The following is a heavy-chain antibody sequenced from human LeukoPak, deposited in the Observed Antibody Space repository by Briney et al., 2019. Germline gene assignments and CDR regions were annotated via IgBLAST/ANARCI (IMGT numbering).Heavy chain of an antibody. CDR2: TYYYRSEWHN. CDR1: GDSVSSNSVT. V-gene: IGHV6-1*01. Sequence: SQTLSLTCAISGDSVSSNSVTWSWVRQSPSRGLEWLGRTYYYRSEWHNDYAISVKSRMIINPDTSKNQFSLHLKSMTPEDTAVYYCARDQSWTTGFDVWGQGTIVTVSS. J-gene: IGHJ3*01. CDR3: ARDQSWTTGFDV. D-gene: IGHD2-8*02.